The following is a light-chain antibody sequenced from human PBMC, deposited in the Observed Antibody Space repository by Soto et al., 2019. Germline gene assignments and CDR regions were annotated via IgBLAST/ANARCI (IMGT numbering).Light chain of an antibody. Sequence: IVMTQSPATLSMSPGERANLSCRASESVSINLAWYQQKPGQSPRLLVYDASTRATGIPARFTGSGSGTEFTLTISSLQSEDFAVYFCQQYHNWPPSWTFGQGTKVDIK. CDR3: QQYHNWPPSWT. J-gene: IGKJ1*01. CDR1: ESVSIN. CDR2: DAS. V-gene: IGKV3-15*01.